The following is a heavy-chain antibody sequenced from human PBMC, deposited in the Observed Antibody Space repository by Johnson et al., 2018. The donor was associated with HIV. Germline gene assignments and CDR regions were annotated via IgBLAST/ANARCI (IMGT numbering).Heavy chain of an antibody. V-gene: IGHV3-9*01. CDR1: GFTFDDYA. J-gene: IGHJ3*02. D-gene: IGHD3-22*01. Sequence: EVQLVESGGGLVQPGRSLRLSCAASGFTFDDYAMHWVRQAPGKGLEWVSGISWNSGSIGYADSVKGRFTISRDNAKNSLYLQMNSLRAEDTALYYCAKGIRKGYESSCYQDAFDIWGQGTMVTVSS. CDR3: AKGIRKGYESSCYQDAFDI. CDR2: ISWNSGSI.